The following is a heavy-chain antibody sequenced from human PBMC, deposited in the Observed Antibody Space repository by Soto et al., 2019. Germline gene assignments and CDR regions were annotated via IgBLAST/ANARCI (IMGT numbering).Heavy chain of an antibody. Sequence: ASVKVSCKASGYTFTSYDINWVRQATGQGLEWMGWMNPNSGNTGYAQKFQGRVTMTRNTSISTAYMELSSLRSEDTAVYYCARDGGYSSSWTPWVYYYYYGMDVWGQGTTVTVSS. CDR1: GYTFTSYD. CDR2: MNPNSGNT. D-gene: IGHD6-13*01. CDR3: ARDGGYSSSWTPWVYYYYYGMDV. J-gene: IGHJ6*02. V-gene: IGHV1-8*01.